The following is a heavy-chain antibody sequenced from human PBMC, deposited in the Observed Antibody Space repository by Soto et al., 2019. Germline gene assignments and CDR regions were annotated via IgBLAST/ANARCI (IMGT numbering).Heavy chain of an antibody. J-gene: IGHJ5*02. D-gene: IGHD2-15*01. CDR3: ARVRDCSGGTCYSWWFDP. CDR2: IYYSGNN. Sequence: QVQLQESGPGLVKPSETLSLSCTVSGGSISSYYWSWIRQTPGKGLEWIGHIYYSGNNNYNPSLKSRVTISVDTSKNQVSLKLSSVTAADTGVYYCARVRDCSGGTCYSWWFDPWGQGTLVTVSS. CDR1: GGSISSYY. V-gene: IGHV4-59*01.